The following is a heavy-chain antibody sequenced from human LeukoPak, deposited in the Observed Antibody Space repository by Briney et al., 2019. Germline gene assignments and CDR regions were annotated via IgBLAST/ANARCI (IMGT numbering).Heavy chain of an antibody. J-gene: IGHJ3*02. D-gene: IGHD6-6*01. Sequence: PSETLSLTCTVSHGSISDYFWSWIRQPPGKGLEWIGYIYYDGSATYNSSLESRVTLSVDTSKNQFSLKLSSVTAADTAVYYCARKEQLAGAFDIWGQGTMVTVSS. CDR2: IYYDGSA. CDR1: HGSISDYF. V-gene: IGHV4-59*08. CDR3: ARKEQLAGAFDI.